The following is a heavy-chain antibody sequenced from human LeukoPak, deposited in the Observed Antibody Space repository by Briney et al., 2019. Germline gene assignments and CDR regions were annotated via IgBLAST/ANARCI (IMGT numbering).Heavy chain of an antibody. Sequence: PSETLSLTCTVSGGSISSSSYYWGWIRQPPGKGLEWIGSIYYSGSTYYNPSLKSRVTISVDTSKNQFSLKLSSVTAADTAVYYCARDQWDSSGWSLSYYFDYWGQGTLVTVSS. V-gene: IGHV4-39*07. CDR1: GGSISSSSYY. D-gene: IGHD6-19*01. J-gene: IGHJ4*02. CDR3: ARDQWDSSGWSLSYYFDY. CDR2: IYYSGST.